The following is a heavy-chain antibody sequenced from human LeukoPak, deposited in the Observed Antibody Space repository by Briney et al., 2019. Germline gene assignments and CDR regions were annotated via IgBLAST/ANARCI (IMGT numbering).Heavy chain of an antibody. V-gene: IGHV3-23*01. J-gene: IGHJ4*02. Sequence: GGSLRLSCAVSGITLSNYGMSWVRQAPGKGLEWVAGIGGSGGGTNYADSVRGRFIISRDNSKNILYLQMNSLRAEDTAVYYCARALYSGYEAPGFDYWGQGTLVTVSS. CDR1: GITLSNYG. CDR2: IGGSGGGT. CDR3: ARALYSGYEAPGFDY. D-gene: IGHD5-12*01.